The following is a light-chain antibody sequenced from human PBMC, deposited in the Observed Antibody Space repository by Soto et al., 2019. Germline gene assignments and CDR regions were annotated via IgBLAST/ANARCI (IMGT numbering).Light chain of an antibody. CDR1: SSEVGGYNY. CDR2: EVS. V-gene: IGLV2-14*01. CDR3: SSYTSSSTFVV. Sequence: QSALTQPASVSGSPGQSITISCTGTSSEVGGYNYVSWYQQHPGKAPKFMIYEVSNRPSGVSKRFSGSKSGNTASLTISGLQAEDEADYYCSSYTSSSTFVVFGGGTKLTVL. J-gene: IGLJ2*01.